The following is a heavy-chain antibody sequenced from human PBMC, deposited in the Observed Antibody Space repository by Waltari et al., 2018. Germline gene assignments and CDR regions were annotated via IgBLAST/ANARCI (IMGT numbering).Heavy chain of an antibody. Sequence: EVQLVESGGSLVQPGRSLRLSCAASGFIFDDYAMHWVRQAPGKGLEWVSGISWNSGSIGYADSVKGRFTISRDNAKNSLYLQMNSLRAEDTALYYCAKDPSYSGSHTGAFDIWGQGTMVTVSS. CDR1: GFIFDDYA. J-gene: IGHJ3*02. CDR2: ISWNSGSI. CDR3: AKDPSYSGSHTGAFDI. D-gene: IGHD1-26*01. V-gene: IGHV3-9*01.